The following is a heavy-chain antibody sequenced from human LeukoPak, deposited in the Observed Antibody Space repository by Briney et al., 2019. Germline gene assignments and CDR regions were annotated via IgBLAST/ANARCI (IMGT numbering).Heavy chain of an antibody. Sequence: ASVKVSCKASGYTFTGYYMYWVRQAPGQGLEWMGWINPNSGGTNYAQKFQGRVTMTRDTSISTAYMELSRLRSDDTAVYYCARVLDSGYPVWDCWGQGTLVTVSS. CDR3: ARVLDSGYPVWDC. CDR2: INPNSGGT. V-gene: IGHV1-2*02. CDR1: GYTFTGYY. D-gene: IGHD5-12*01. J-gene: IGHJ4*02.